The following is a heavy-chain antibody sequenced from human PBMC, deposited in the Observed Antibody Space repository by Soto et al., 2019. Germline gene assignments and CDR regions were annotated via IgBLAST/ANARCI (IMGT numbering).Heavy chain of an antibody. V-gene: IGHV5-51*01. Sequence: GESLKISCKGSGYRFTSYWIGWVRQMSGKGLEWMGIIYPGDSDTRYSPSFQGQVTISADKSISTAYLQWSSLKASDTAMYYCVRRSDTAMAYSDYWGQGILVNVAS. J-gene: IGHJ4*02. CDR2: IYPGDSDT. CDR1: GYRFTSYW. D-gene: IGHD5-18*01. CDR3: VRRSDTAMAYSDY.